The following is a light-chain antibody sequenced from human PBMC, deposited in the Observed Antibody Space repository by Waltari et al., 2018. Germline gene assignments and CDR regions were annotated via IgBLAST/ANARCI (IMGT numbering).Light chain of an antibody. CDR1: SSNIGSNT. CDR3: AAWDDSLNGYV. V-gene: IGLV1-44*01. J-gene: IGLJ1*01. Sequence: QSVLTQPPSASGTPGQRVTISCSGSSSNIGSNTVNWYQQLPGTAPKLLSYSNNQRPSGVPDRFSGSKSCTSASLAIRGLQSEDDADYYCAAWDDSLNGYVFGTGTKVTVL. CDR2: SNN.